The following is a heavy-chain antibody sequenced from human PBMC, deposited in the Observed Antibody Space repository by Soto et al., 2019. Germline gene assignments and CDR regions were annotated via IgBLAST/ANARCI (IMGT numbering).Heavy chain of an antibody. CDR2: ISGSGGST. D-gene: IGHD3-9*01. J-gene: IGHJ3*02. Sequence: EVQLLESGGGLVQPGGSVRLSCAASGFTFSSYAMSWVRQAPGKGLEWVSAISGSGGSTFYADSVKGRFTISRDNSKNTLYLQMNTLRAEDTAVYYCAKDPPNYDILTGYYPDDAFDIWGQGTLVTVSS. CDR1: GFTFSSYA. CDR3: AKDPPNYDILTGYYPDDAFDI. V-gene: IGHV3-23*01.